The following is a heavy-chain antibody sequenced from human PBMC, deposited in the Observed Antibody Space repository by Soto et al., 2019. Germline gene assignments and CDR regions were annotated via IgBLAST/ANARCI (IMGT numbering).Heavy chain of an antibody. CDR3: ARHRAPDSGGVPPALSIWFVF. CDR2: IYYSGST. J-gene: IGHJ5*01. V-gene: IGHV4-39*01. Sequence: SETLSLTCTVSGGSISSSSYYWGWIRQPPGKGLEWIGSIYYSGSTYYNPSLKSRVTISVDTSKNQFSLKLSSVTAADTAVYYCARHRAPDSGGVPPALSIWFVFWGPGTLVTVFS. D-gene: IGHD2-2*01. CDR1: GGSISSSSYY.